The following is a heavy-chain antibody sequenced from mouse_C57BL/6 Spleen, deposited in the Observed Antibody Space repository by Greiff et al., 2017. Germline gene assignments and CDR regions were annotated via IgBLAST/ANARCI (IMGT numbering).Heavy chain of an antibody. CDR3: ARSDSNYCLDY. CDR2: IYPGDGDT. V-gene: IGHV1-80*01. CDR1: GYAFSSYW. Sequence: QVQLQQSGAELVKPGASVKISCKASGYAFSSYWMNWVKQRPGKGLEWIGQIYPGDGDTNYNGKFKGKATLTADKSSSTAYMQLSSLTSEDSAVYFCARSDSNYCLDYWGQGTTLTVSS. D-gene: IGHD2-5*01. J-gene: IGHJ2*01.